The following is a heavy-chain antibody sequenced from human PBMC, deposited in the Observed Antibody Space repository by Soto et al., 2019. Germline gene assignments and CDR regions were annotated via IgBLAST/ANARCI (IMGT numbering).Heavy chain of an antibody. CDR2: IIPICGTA. CDR1: GGSFSSYA. Sequence: QVQLVQAGAEVEKPGSWVKVSCKASGGSFSSYAISWVRQAPGQGLEWMGGIIPICGTANYAQQFQGRVTITADESTSTAYMELGSLRSEDTAVYYCESSAAVRANHYWYFDLCGRGTLVTVSS. J-gene: IGHJ2*01. D-gene: IGHD1-26*01. CDR3: ESSAAVRANHYWYFDL. V-gene: IGHV1-69*01.